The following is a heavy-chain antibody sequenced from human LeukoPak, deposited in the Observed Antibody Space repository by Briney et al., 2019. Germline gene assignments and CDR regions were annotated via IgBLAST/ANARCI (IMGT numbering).Heavy chain of an antibody. CDR1: GFSFSDHY. D-gene: IGHD4-23*01. CDR3: VRGHSGFDF. V-gene: IGHV3-72*01. CDR2: SRNKDHRYTT. J-gene: IGHJ4*02. Sequence: GGSLRLSCAVSGFSFSDHYMDWVRQAPGKGLEWVGRSRNKDHRYTTEYAASVKGRFTISRDDSKNSLYLQMSSLKSEGTAVYYCVRGHSGFDFWGQGTLVTVSS.